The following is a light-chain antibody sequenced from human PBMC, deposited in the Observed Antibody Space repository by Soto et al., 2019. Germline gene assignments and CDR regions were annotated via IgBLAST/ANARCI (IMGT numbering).Light chain of an antibody. CDR3: KTYTGSNTYV. Sequence: QSALAQPPSASGSPGQSVTISCTGTKSDIGVYDFVSWYQQHPGKAPRLIIYEVVQRPSGVPDRFSGSKSGNTASLTVSGLQAADEVDYFCKTYTGSNTYVFGSGTKVTVL. CDR1: KSDIGVYDF. V-gene: IGLV2-8*01. J-gene: IGLJ1*01. CDR2: EVV.